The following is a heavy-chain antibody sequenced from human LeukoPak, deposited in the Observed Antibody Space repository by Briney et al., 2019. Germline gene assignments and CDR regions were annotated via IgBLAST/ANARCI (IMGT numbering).Heavy chain of an antibody. D-gene: IGHD1-7*01. CDR1: GYTLTELS. V-gene: IGHV1-24*01. Sequence: ASVKVSCKVSGYTLTELSMHWVRQAPGKGLEWMGGFDPEDGETIYAQKFQGRVTMTEDTSTDTAYMELSSPRSEDTAVYYCATGVLELQRLPRNDYWGQGTLVTVSS. CDR2: FDPEDGET. J-gene: IGHJ4*02. CDR3: ATGVLELQRLPRNDY.